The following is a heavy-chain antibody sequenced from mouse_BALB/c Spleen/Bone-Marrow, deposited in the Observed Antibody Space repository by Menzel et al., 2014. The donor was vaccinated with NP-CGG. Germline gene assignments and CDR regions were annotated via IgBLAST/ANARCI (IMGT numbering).Heavy chain of an antibody. D-gene: IGHD1-1*01. J-gene: IGHJ3*01. Sequence: VHVKQSGAELVKPGASAKLSCTASGFNIKDTYMHWVKQRPEQGLEWIGRIDPANGNTKYDPKFQGKATITADTSSNTAYLQLSSLTSEDTAVYYCARSGDYGSSLAYWGQGTLVTVSA. CDR2: IDPANGNT. CDR1: GFNIKDTY. V-gene: IGHV14-3*02. CDR3: ARSGDYGSSLAY.